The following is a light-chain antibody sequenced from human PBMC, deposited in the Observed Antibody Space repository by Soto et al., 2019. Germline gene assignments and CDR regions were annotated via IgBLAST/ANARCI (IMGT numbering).Light chain of an antibody. Sequence: QAVVTQPPSVSGAPGQRVTISCTGSSSNIGAGYDVQWYQQLPGTAPKLLISGNSNRPSGVPDRFSGSKSGTSASLAITGLQAEDEADYYCQSYDSSLSEWVFGGGTKVTVL. CDR1: SSNIGAGYD. V-gene: IGLV1-40*01. J-gene: IGLJ3*02. CDR3: QSYDSSLSEWV. CDR2: GNS.